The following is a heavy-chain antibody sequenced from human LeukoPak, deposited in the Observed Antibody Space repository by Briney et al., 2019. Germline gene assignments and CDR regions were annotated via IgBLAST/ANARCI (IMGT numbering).Heavy chain of an antibody. CDR3: AKVERGWAAANYYYYYMDV. CDR1: GFTFSSYG. J-gene: IGHJ6*03. V-gene: IGHV3-30*18. CDR2: ISYDGSNK. D-gene: IGHD6-13*01. Sequence: GRSLRLSCAASGFTFSSYGMHWVRQAPGKGLEWVAVISYDGSNKYYADSVKGRFTISRDNSKNTLYLQMNSLRAEDTAVYYCAKVERGWAAANYYYYYMDVWGKGTTVTVSS.